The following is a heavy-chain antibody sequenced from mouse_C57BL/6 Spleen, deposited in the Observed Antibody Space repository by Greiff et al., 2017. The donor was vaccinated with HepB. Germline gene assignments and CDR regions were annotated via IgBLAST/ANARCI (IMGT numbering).Heavy chain of an antibody. CDR2: IDPSDSYT. V-gene: IGHV1-69*01. D-gene: IGHD3-2*02. Sequence: VQLQQPGAELVMPGASVKLSCKASGYTFTSYWMHWVKQRPGQGLEWIGEIDPSDSYTNYNQKFKGKSTLTVDKSSSTAYMQLSSLTSEDSAVYYCASGGGSGYYFDYWGQGTTLTVSS. J-gene: IGHJ2*01. CDR1: GYTFTSYW. CDR3: ASGGGSGYYFDY.